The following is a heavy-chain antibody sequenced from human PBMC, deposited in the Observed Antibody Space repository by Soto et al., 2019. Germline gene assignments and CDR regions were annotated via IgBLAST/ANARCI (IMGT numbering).Heavy chain of an antibody. V-gene: IGHV3-23*01. CDR3: AKDLFPTSGQRFFFES. J-gene: IGHJ4*02. D-gene: IGHD2-21*01. Sequence: HPGGSLRLSCAASGFTFSTYAMTWVRQAPGRGLEWVSTILHDETPLYTDSVKGRFTISRDNVRGTLYLQMNGLRVEDAALYFCAKDLFPTSGQRFFFESWGQGSLVTSPQ. CDR1: GFTFSTYA. CDR2: ILHDETP.